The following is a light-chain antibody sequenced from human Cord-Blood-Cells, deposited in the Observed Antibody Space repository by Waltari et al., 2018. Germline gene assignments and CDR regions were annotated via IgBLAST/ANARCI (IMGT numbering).Light chain of an antibody. Sequence: DIVMTQSPDSLAVSLGARATINCKSSQSVLYSSNNKNYLAWYQPKPGQPPKLLIYWASTRESGVPDRCSGSGSGTDFTLTISSLQAEDVAVYYCQQYYSTPRTFGQGTKVEIK. V-gene: IGKV4-1*01. CDR1: QSVLYSSNNKNY. J-gene: IGKJ1*01. CDR2: WAS. CDR3: QQYYSTPRT.